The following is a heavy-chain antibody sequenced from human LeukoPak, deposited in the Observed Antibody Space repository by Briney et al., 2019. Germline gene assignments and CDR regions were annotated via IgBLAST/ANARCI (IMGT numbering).Heavy chain of an antibody. CDR3: ARQKRGSPQYGDYGGFDY. J-gene: IGHJ4*02. Sequence: SETLSFTCTVSGDSINSRNFYWGWIRQPPGKGLEWIGSIFYSGSTYYNPSLKSRVTLSVDTSTNQFSLRLRYVIAADTAVYFCARQKRGSPQYGDYGGFDYWGQGTLVTVSS. CDR1: GDSINSRNFY. CDR2: IFYSGST. D-gene: IGHD4-17*01. V-gene: IGHV4-39*01.